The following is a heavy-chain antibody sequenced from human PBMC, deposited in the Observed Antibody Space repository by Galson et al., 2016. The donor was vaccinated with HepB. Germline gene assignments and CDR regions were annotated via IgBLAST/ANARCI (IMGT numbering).Heavy chain of an antibody. CDR2: VSHSGGTT. D-gene: IGHD6-13*01. Sequence: SLRLSCAASEFTFSSYAMAWVRQAPGKGLEWVSGVSHSGGTTYYADSVKGRFTVSRDNSKNTLYLQMSSQRAEDTAVYYCAKDLWVRQQLAYYFDYWGQGTLVTVSS. J-gene: IGHJ4*02. V-gene: IGHV3-23*01. CDR3: AKDLWVRQQLAYYFDY. CDR1: EFTFSSYA.